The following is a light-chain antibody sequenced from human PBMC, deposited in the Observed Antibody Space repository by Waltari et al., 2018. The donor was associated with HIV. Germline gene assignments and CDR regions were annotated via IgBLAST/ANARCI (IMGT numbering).Light chain of an antibody. CDR2: QDS. V-gene: IGLV3-1*01. CDR3: RALDRSTAGF. J-gene: IGLJ2*01. CDR1: KLGDKY. Sequence: SYELTQPPSVSVSPGQKASITCSGDKLGDKYACRYQQKPGQSPVLVIYQDSKRPSGIPVRFAGSNSGNTATLTISGTRSMAESDYSCRALDRSTAGFFGGGTNLTVL.